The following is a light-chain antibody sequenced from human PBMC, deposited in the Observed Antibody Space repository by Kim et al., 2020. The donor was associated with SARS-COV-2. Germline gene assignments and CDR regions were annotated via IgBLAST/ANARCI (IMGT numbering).Light chain of an antibody. J-gene: IGKJ1*01. CDR2: GAS. Sequence: SPAGGAPPTSRASRSVVSSYLAWYQQKPGQAPRLLIYGASSRATGVPDRFSGSGSGTDFTLTITRLEPEDFAVYYCQQYGSSPHTFGQGTKVDIK. CDR1: RSVVSSY. V-gene: IGKV3-20*01. CDR3: QQYGSSPHT.